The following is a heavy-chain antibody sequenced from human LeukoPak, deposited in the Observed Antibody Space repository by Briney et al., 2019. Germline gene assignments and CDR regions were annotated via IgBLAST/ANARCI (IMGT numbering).Heavy chain of an antibody. CDR2: ISDGGDTT. J-gene: IGHJ4*02. CDR1: GFTFSSYS. Sequence: GESLRLSCAASGFTFSSYSMNWVRQAPGKGLEWVSVISDGGDTTYYADSVKGRFTISRDISKNTLYLQMNSLRAEDTAIYYCAKVGIVVGGDYYDYWGQGTLVTVSS. CDR3: AKVGIVVGGDYYDY. D-gene: IGHD3-22*01. V-gene: IGHV3-23*01.